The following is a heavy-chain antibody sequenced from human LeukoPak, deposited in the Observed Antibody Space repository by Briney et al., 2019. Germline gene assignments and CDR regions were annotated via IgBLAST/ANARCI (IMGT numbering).Heavy chain of an antibody. J-gene: IGHJ4*02. CDR2: IIPIFGTA. CDR1: GGTFSSYA. V-gene: IGHV1-69*01. CDR3: ATEAARGGDYYDSSGYYENY. D-gene: IGHD3-22*01. Sequence: SVKVSCKASGGTFSSYAISWVRQAPGQGLEWMGGIIPIFGTANYAQKFQGRVTITADESTSTAYMELSSLRSEDTAVYYCATEAARGGDYYDSSGYYENYWGQGTLVTVSS.